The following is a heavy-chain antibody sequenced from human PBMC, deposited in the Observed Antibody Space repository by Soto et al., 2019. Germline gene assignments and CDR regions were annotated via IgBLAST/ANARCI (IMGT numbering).Heavy chain of an antibody. Sequence: ASVKVSCKASGYTFTGYYMHWVRQAPGQGLEWMGWINPKSGGTNYAQKLQGWVTMTRDTSISTAYMELSSLRSDDTAVYYCARANFGSGSYYNRPFDFWGQG. CDR1: GYTFTGYY. V-gene: IGHV1-2*04. CDR3: ARANFGSGSYYNRPFDF. CDR2: INPKSGGT. J-gene: IGHJ4*02. D-gene: IGHD3-10*01.